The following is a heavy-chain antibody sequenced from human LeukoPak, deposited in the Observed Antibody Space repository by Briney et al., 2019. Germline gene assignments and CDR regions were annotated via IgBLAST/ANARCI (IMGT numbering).Heavy chain of an antibody. CDR1: GGSISNYY. CDR3: ARGATIIALIFDY. Sequence: SETPSLTCTVSGGSISNYYWSWLRQPARKGLEWIGRISTSGPSNYNPSVKTRLSLSVATSKNQFSLKLTSVTAADTAVYYCARGATIIALIFDYWGLGTLVTVSS. V-gene: IGHV4-4*07. D-gene: IGHD1-26*01. CDR2: ISTSGPS. J-gene: IGHJ4*02.